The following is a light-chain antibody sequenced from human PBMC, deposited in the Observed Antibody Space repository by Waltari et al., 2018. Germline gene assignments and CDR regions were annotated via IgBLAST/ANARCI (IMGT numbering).Light chain of an antibody. J-gene: IGLJ3*02. CDR2: DVS. V-gene: IGLV2-14*01. CDR3: SSYTSSSTCKWV. CDR1: SSDVGGYNY. Sequence: QSALTQPASVSGSPGQSITISCTGSSSDVGGYNYVSWYQQHPGKAPKLMIYDVSKRPSGVSNRFSGSKSANTACLTISGLQAEDEADYYCSSYTSSSTCKWVFGGGTKLTVL.